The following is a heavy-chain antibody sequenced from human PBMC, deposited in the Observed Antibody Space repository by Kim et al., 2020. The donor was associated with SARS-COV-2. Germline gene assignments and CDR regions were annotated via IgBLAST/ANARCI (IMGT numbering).Heavy chain of an antibody. J-gene: IGHJ5*02. Sequence: SETLSLTCTVSGGSISSGGYYWSWIRQHPGKGLEWIGYIYYSGSTYYNPSLKSRVTISVDTSKNQFSLKLSSVTAADTAVYYCARARSLGYCSSTSCYWFDPWGQGTLVTVSS. D-gene: IGHD2-2*01. CDR2: IYYSGST. V-gene: IGHV4-31*03. CDR1: GGSISSGGYY. CDR3: ARARSLGYCSSTSCYWFDP.